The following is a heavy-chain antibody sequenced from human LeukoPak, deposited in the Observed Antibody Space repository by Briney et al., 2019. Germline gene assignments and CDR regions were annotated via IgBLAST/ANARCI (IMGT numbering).Heavy chain of an antibody. D-gene: IGHD4-17*01. Sequence: PGGSLRLSCAASGFTFSSYSMNWVRQAPGKGLEWVSSISSSSSYIYYADSVKGRFTISRDNAKNSLYLQMNSLRAEDTAVYYCAKDLMTTVTGSWFDPWGQGTLVTVSS. CDR2: ISSSSSYI. CDR1: GFTFSSYS. J-gene: IGHJ5*02. CDR3: AKDLMTTVTGSWFDP. V-gene: IGHV3-21*01.